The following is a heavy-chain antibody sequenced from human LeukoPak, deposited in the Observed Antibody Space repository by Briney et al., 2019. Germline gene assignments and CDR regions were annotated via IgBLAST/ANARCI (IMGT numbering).Heavy chain of an antibody. V-gene: IGHV4-34*01. CDR2: INHSGST. J-gene: IGHJ4*02. CDR1: GGSFSGYY. CDR3: ARAARRSYYNG. D-gene: IGHD3-10*01. Sequence: PSETLSLTCAVYGGSFSGYYWSWIRQPPGKGLEWIGEINHSGSTNYNPSLKSRVTISVDTSKNQFSLKLSFVTAADTAVYYCARAARRSYYNGWGQGTLVTASS.